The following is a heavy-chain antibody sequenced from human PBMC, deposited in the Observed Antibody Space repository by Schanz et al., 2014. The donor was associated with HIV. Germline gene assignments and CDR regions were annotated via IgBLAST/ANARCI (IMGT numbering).Heavy chain of an antibody. CDR1: GFTFDEYA. V-gene: IGHV3-9*01. D-gene: IGHD2-2*01. CDR3: AKVGRIYSTTWIDY. J-gene: IGHJ4*02. CDR2: ISWNSGSI. Sequence: DVQLVESGGGLVQPGRSLRLSCAASGFTFDEYAMHWVRQAPGKGLEWVSSISWNSGSIDYADSAKGRFTISRDNAKNSLFLQMNNLRDEDTAVYYCAKVGRIYSTTWIDYWGQGTLVTVSS.